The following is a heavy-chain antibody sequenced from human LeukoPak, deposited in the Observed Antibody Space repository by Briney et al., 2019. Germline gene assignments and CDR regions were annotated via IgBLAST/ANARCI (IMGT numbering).Heavy chain of an antibody. CDR2: INTDGSST. J-gene: IGHJ3*02. Sequence: PGGSLRLSCAASGFIFSSYWMHWVRHAPGKGLAWVSRINTDGSSTSYADSVKGRFTISRDNAKNSLYLQMNSLRAEDTAVYYCAGSWSPYDAFDIWGQGTMVSVSS. CDR3: AGSWSPYDAFDI. V-gene: IGHV3-74*01. D-gene: IGHD6-13*01. CDR1: GFIFSSYW.